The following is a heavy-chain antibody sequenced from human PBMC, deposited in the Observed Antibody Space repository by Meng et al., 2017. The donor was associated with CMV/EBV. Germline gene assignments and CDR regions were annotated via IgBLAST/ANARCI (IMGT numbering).Heavy chain of an antibody. D-gene: IGHD3-22*01. Sequence: SETLSLTCTVSGGSISSSSYYWGWIRQPPGKGLEWIGSIYYSGSTYYNPSLKGRVTISVDTSKNQFSLKLSSVTAADTAVYYCARREGYYDSSGSRDAFDIWGQGTMVTVSS. J-gene: IGHJ3*02. CDR1: GGSISSSSYY. CDR3: ARREGYYDSSGSRDAFDI. V-gene: IGHV4-39*01. CDR2: IYYSGST.